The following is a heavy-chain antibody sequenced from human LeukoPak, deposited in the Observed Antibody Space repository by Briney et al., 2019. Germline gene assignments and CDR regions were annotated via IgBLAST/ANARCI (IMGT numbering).Heavy chain of an antibody. J-gene: IGHJ4*02. V-gene: IGHV3-30*03. CDR2: ISFHGRDK. Sequence: GGSLRLSCAASGFTFSNYGMHWVRQAPGKGLEWVAVISFHGRDKFYADSVKGRLTISRDNSQNTLFVQMNSLRAEDTAVYYCARQDCSSGSCYLDYWGQGILVTVSS. CDR1: GFTFSNYG. D-gene: IGHD2-15*01. CDR3: ARQDCSSGSCYLDY.